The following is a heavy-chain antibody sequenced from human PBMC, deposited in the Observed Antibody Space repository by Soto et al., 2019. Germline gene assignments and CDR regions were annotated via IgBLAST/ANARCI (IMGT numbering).Heavy chain of an antibody. J-gene: IGHJ4*02. V-gene: IGHV1-8*01. CDR2: MNPNSGNT. CDR1: GYTFTSYD. Sequence: ASVKVSCKASGYTFTSYDIDWVRQATGQGLEWMGWMNPNSGNTDYAQKFQGRVTMTRDTSISTAYMELSRLRSDDTAVYYCTSEEVATGLVWGPGSLVTVS. D-gene: IGHD5-12*01. CDR3: TSEEVATGLV.